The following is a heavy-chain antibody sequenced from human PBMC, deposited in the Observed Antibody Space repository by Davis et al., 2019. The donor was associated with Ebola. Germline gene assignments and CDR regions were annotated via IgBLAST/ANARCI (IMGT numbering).Heavy chain of an antibody. J-gene: IGHJ6*02. Sequence: PGGSLRLSCAASGFTFSSYEMNWVRQAPGKGLEWVSYISSSGSTIYYADSVKGRFTISRDNAKNSLYLQMNSLRAEDTAVYYCARDQAVTTPEAGYGMDVWGQGTTVTVSS. CDR3: ARDQAVTTPEAGYGMDV. D-gene: IGHD4-17*01. V-gene: IGHV3-48*03. CDR1: GFTFSSYE. CDR2: ISSSGSTI.